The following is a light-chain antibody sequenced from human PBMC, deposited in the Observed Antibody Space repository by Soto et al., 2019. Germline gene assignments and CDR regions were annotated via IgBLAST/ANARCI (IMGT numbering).Light chain of an antibody. Sequence: DIQLTQSPSFLSASVVDRVTITCRASQGISSYLAWYQQKPGKAPKLLIYAASTLQSGVPSRFSGSGSGTEFTLTISSLQPEDFATYYCQQLNSYPPTFGGGTKVDIK. CDR1: QGISSY. CDR2: AAS. CDR3: QQLNSYPPT. V-gene: IGKV1-9*01. J-gene: IGKJ4*01.